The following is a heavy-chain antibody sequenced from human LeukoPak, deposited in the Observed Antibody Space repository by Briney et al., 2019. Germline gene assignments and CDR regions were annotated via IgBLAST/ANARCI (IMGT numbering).Heavy chain of an antibody. CDR3: AKPLAEYQLLPRAFDI. D-gene: IGHD2-2*01. CDR2: ISGSGGST. Sequence: GSLRLSCAASGFTFSSYAVSWVRQAPGKGLEWVSAISGSGGSTYYADSVKGRFTISRDNSKNTLYLQMNSLRAEDTAVYYCAKPLAEYQLLPRAFDIWGQGTMVTVSS. J-gene: IGHJ3*02. CDR1: GFTFSSYA. V-gene: IGHV3-23*01.